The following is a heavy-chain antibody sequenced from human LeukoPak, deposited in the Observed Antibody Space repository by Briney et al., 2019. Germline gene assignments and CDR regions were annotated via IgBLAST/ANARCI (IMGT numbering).Heavy chain of an antibody. CDR2: ISGSGGST. D-gene: IGHD1-26*01. CDR3: AKDQSIVRSPGKNWFDP. J-gene: IGHJ5*02. Sequence: PGGSLRLSCAASGFTFSSYAMSWVRQAPGKGLEWVSAISGSGGSTYYADSVKGRFTISRDNSKNTLYLQMNSLRAEDTAVYYCAKDQSIVRSPGKNWFDPWGQGTLVTVSS. CDR1: GFTFSSYA. V-gene: IGHV3-23*01.